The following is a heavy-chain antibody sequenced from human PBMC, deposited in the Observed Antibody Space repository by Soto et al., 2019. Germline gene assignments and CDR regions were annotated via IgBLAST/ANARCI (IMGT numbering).Heavy chain of an antibody. J-gene: IGHJ4*02. CDR3: AGDSSSGDY. D-gene: IGHD6-13*01. V-gene: IGHV3-30-3*01. Sequence: QVQLVESGGGVVQPGRSLRLSCAASGFTFSSYAMHWVRQAPGTGLEWVAVISYDGSNKYYADSVKGRFTISRDNSKDTLYLQMNSLRAEDTAVYYCAGDSSSGDYWGQGTLVTVSS. CDR1: GFTFSSYA. CDR2: ISYDGSNK.